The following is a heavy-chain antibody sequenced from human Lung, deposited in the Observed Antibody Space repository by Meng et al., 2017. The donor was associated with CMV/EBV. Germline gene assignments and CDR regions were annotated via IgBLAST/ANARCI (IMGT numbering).Heavy chain of an antibody. V-gene: IGHV1-18*01. CDR1: GYTFTSYG. CDR3: ARDGYFDWLVPRLAAGRLETQKDAYYYGMDV. D-gene: IGHD3-9*01. Sequence: ASVKVSXKASGYTFTSYGISWVRQAPGQGLEWMGWISAYNGNTNYAQKLQSRVTMTTDTSTSTAYMELRSLRSDDTAVYYCARDGYFDWLVPRLAAGRLETQKDAYYYGMDVWGQGXTVTVSS. J-gene: IGHJ6*02. CDR2: ISAYNGNT.